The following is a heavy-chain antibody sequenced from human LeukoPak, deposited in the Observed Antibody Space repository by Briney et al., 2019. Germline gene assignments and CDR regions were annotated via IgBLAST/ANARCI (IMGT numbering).Heavy chain of an antibody. Sequence: SETLSLTCTVSGGSISSYYWSWIRRPPGKGLEWIGYIYYSGSTNYNPSLKSRVTISVDTSKNQFSLKLSSVTAADTAVYYCAREVGTIAAPDYWGQGTLVTVSS. J-gene: IGHJ4*02. CDR3: AREVGTIAAPDY. D-gene: IGHD6-13*01. V-gene: IGHV4-59*01. CDR1: GGSISSYY. CDR2: IYYSGST.